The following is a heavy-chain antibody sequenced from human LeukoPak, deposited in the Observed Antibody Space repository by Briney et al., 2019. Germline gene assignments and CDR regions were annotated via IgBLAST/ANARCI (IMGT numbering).Heavy chain of an antibody. CDR2: INHSGST. Sequence: SETLSLTCAVYGGSFSGYYWSWIRQPPGKGLEWIGEINHSGSTNYNPSLKSRVTISVDTSKNQFSLKLSSVTAADTAVYYCAREQRVATTDYYYYYMDVWGKGTTVTISS. J-gene: IGHJ6*03. CDR3: AREQRVATTDYYYYYMDV. V-gene: IGHV4-34*01. CDR1: GGSFSGYY. D-gene: IGHD5-12*01.